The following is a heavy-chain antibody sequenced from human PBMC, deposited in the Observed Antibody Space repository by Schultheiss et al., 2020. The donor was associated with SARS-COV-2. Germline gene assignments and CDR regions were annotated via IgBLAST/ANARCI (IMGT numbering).Heavy chain of an antibody. J-gene: IGHJ6*02. CDR3: ARAPIGMPRGRMDV. CDR1: GGSFSGYY. CDR2: INHSGST. Sequence: SETLSLTCAVYGGSFSGYYWSWIRQPPGKGLEWIGEINHSGSTNYNPSLKSRVTISVDTSKNHFSLRLNSATAADTAVYYCARAPIGMPRGRMDVWGQGTTVTVSS. D-gene: IGHD3-10*01. V-gene: IGHV4-34*01.